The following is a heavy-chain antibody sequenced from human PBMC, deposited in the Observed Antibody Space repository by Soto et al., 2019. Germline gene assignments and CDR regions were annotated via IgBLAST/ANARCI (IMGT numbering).Heavy chain of an antibody. J-gene: IGHJ4*02. CDR3: AKYNYDSSAYSPLVY. D-gene: IGHD3-22*01. CDR2: ISGSGGSS. Sequence: GGSLRLSCAASGFTFSSYAMSWVRQAPGKGLEWASAISGSGGSSYYAGSVKGRFTIFRDNSKATLYLQMNSLRAEDTAVHYFAKYNYDSSAYSPLVYWVQRTLGTVST. CDR1: GFTFSSYA. V-gene: IGHV3-23*01.